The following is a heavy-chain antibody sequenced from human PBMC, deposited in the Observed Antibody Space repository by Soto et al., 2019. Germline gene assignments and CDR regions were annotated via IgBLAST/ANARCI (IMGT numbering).Heavy chain of an antibody. CDR3: AWTLAFCGGNCYLPNFDT. J-gene: IGHJ4*02. V-gene: IGHV1-69*01. CDR1: GGTFTNYD. CDR2: IIPLFGSP. D-gene: IGHD2-21*01. Sequence: QVQLVQSGTEVQKSGSSVKLSCKTSGGTFTNYDISWVWQAPGQGLEWMGGIIPLFGSPHYSPKFEGRVTITADEVSTTAHLELSSLRFDDTAVYFCAWTLAFCGGNCYLPNFDTWGQGTLVIVSS.